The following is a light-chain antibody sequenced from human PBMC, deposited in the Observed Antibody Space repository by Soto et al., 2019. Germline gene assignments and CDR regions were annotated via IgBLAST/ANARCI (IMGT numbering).Light chain of an antibody. Sequence: EIVLTQSPCTLSLSPGERATLSCRASLSVSSRYVAWYQQKPGQAPRLLFYGASSRATGVPARFTGSGSGTDFTLTISRLEPEDFAVYYCQVYGISPVTFGQGTTVEIK. J-gene: IGKJ1*01. CDR2: GAS. CDR3: QVYGISPVT. V-gene: IGKV3-20*01. CDR1: LSVSSRY.